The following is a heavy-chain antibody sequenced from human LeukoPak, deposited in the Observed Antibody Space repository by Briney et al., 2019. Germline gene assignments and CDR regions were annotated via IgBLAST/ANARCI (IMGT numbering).Heavy chain of an antibody. J-gene: IGHJ4*02. CDR2: IYYSGST. CDR1: GGSISSSSDY. CDR3: ARHSNMIPVDY. V-gene: IGHV4-39*01. D-gene: IGHD3-16*01. Sequence: PSETLSLTCTVSGGSISSSSDYWGWIRQPPGKGLEWIGSIYYSGSTYYNPSLKSRVTISVDTSKNQFSLKLSSVTAADTAVYYCARHSNMIPVDYWGQGTLVTVSS.